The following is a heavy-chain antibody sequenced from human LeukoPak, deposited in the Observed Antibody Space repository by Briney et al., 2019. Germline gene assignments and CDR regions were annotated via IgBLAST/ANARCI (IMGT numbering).Heavy chain of an antibody. D-gene: IGHD3-16*02. V-gene: IGHV1-8*01. Sequence: ASVKVSCKASGYTFTSYDINWVRQATGQGLEWMGWMNPNSGNTGYAQKFQGRVTMTRNTSISTAYMELSSLRSEDTAVYYCARSSITFGGAIVIDLSDWGQGTLVTVSS. CDR3: ARSSITFGGAIVIDLSD. CDR2: MNPNSGNT. J-gene: IGHJ4*02. CDR1: GYTFTSYD.